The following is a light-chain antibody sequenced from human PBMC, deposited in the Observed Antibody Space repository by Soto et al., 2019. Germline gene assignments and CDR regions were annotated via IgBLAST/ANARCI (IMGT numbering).Light chain of an antibody. J-gene: IGLJ1*01. V-gene: IGLV3-1*01. CDR2: EDY. Sequence: ELTQPPSVSVSPGQTASITCSGDKLGDKFACWYQQKPGQSPVLVIYEDYKRPSGIPERFSGSNSGNTATLTISDTQAMDEADYYCQAWDINTAVFGTGPKVTVL. CDR1: KLGDKF. CDR3: QAWDINTAV.